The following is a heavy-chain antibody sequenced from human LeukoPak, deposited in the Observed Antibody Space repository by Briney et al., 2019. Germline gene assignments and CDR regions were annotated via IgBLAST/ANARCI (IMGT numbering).Heavy chain of an antibody. Sequence: GASVTVSCKASGYTFTIYYMHWVRQAPGQGLEWMGIINPSGASTSCAQKFQGRVTMTRDTSTSTVYMELSSLRSEDTAVYYCARGPPMVRGVIIRDPIAFDYWGQGTLVTVSS. J-gene: IGHJ4*02. D-gene: IGHD3-10*01. CDR1: GYTFTIYY. V-gene: IGHV1-46*01. CDR3: ARGPPMVRGVIIRDPIAFDY. CDR2: INPSGAST.